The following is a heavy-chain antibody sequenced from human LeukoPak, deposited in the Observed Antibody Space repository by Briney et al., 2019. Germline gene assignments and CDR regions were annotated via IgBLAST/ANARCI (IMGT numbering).Heavy chain of an antibody. J-gene: IGHJ4*02. D-gene: IGHD3-9*01. Sequence: GGSLRLSCAASGFTFDDYAMHWVRQAPRKGLEWVSGISWNSGSIGYADSVRGRFTISRDNAKNSLYLQMNSLRAEDTALYYCAKDRGDYDILTGYFDYWGQGTLVTVSS. CDR2: ISWNSGSI. CDR3: AKDRGDYDILTGYFDY. V-gene: IGHV3-9*01. CDR1: GFTFDDYA.